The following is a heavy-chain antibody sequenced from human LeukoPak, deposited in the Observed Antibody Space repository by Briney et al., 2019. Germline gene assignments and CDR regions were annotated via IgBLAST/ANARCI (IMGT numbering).Heavy chain of an antibody. CDR2: ISYDGSNK. CDR1: GFTFSSYG. D-gene: IGHD6-13*01. V-gene: IGHV3-30*18. CDR3: AKDFVEAAGLLPSPRRGWYYYYGMDV. J-gene: IGHJ6*02. Sequence: GRSLRLSCAASGFTFSSYGMHWVRQAPGKGLEWVAVISYDGSNKYYADSVKGRFTISRDNSKNTLYLQMNSLRAEDTAVYYCAKDFVEAAGLLPSPRRGWYYYYGMDVWGQGTTVTVSS.